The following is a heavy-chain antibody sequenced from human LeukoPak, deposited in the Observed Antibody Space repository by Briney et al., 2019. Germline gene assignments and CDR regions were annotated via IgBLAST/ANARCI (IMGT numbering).Heavy chain of an antibody. CDR3: ARDGDCSGGSCYFEEYYFDY. V-gene: IGHV3-7*01. J-gene: IGHJ4*02. Sequence: GGSLRLSCAASGFTFSSYWMSWVCQAPGKGLEWVANIKQDGSEKYYVDSVKGRFTISRDNAKNSLYLQMNSLRAEDTAVYYCARDGDCSGGSCYFEEYYFDYWGQGTLVTVSS. CDR2: IKQDGSEK. CDR1: GFTFSSYW. D-gene: IGHD2-15*01.